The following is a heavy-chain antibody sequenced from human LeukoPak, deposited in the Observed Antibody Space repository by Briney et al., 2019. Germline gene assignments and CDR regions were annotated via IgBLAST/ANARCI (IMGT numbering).Heavy chain of an antibody. Sequence: GGSLRLSCAASGFTFSSYAMHWVRQAPGKGLEYVSSISSNGGSTYYANSVKGRFTISRDNFKNTLYLQMGSLRGEDMAVYYCARDLGVGYSYGWGRLDYWGQGTLVTVSS. J-gene: IGHJ4*02. CDR1: GFTFSSYA. V-gene: IGHV3-64*01. CDR2: ISSNGGST. CDR3: ARDLGVGYSYGWGRLDY. D-gene: IGHD5-18*01.